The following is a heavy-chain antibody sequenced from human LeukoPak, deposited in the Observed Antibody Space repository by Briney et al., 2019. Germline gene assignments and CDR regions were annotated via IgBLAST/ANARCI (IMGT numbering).Heavy chain of an antibody. Sequence: PGGSLRLSCVFSGFTFDNYGMTWVRQAPGKGLEWVSAISGSGGSTYYADSVKGRFTISRDNSKNTLYLQMNSLRAEDPAVYYCAPLQLPPPSYYYGMDVWGQGTTVTVSS. D-gene: IGHD2-2*01. CDR2: ISGSGGST. CDR1: GFTFDNYG. J-gene: IGHJ6*02. CDR3: APLQLPPPSYYYGMDV. V-gene: IGHV3-23*01.